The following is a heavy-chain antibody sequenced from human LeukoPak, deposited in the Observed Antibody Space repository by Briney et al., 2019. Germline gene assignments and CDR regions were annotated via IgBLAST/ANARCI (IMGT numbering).Heavy chain of an antibody. CDR3: AAKNEGLWLADYYYYGMDV. V-gene: IGHV1-69*13. D-gene: IGHD5-18*01. Sequence: ASVKVSCKASGGTFSSYAISWVRQAPGHGLEWMGGIIPIFGTANYEQKFQGRVTITADESTNTAYMELSSLRSEDTAVDYCAAKNEGLWLADYYYYGMDVWGQGTTVTVS. J-gene: IGHJ6*02. CDR1: GGTFSSYA. CDR2: IIPIFGTA.